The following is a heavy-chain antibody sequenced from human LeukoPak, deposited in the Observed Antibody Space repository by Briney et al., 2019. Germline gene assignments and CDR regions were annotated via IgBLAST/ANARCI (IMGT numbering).Heavy chain of an antibody. CDR3: AREYYGSGSYYNVVY. D-gene: IGHD3-10*01. V-gene: IGHV3-7*01. CDR2: IKKDGSEK. CDR1: GFTFSSYW. J-gene: IGHJ4*02. Sequence: PGGSLRLSCAASGFTFSSYWMSWVRQAPGKGLEWVANIKKDGSEKYYVDSVKGRFTISRDNAKNSLYLQMNSLRAEDTAVYYCAREYYGSGSYYNVVYWGQGTLVTVSS.